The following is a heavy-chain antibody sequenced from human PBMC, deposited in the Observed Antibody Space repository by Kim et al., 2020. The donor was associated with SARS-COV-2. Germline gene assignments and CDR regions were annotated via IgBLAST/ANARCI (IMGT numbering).Heavy chain of an antibody. CDR2: INHSGST. CDR1: GGSFSGYY. J-gene: IGHJ4*01. Sequence: SETLSLTCAVYGGSFSGYYWSWIRQPPGKGLEWIGEINHSGSTNYNPSLKSRVTISVDTSKNQFSLKLSSVTAADTAVYYCARVPTLDCSSTSCYAVDY. D-gene: IGHD2-2*01. CDR3: ARVPTLDCSSTSCYAVDY. V-gene: IGHV4-34*01.